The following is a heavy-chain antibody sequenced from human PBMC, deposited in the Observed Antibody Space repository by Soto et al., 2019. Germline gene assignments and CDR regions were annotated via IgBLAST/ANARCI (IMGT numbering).Heavy chain of an antibody. CDR1: GFSFRNYA. Sequence: GGSLRLSCAASGFSFRNYAMSWVRQAPGKGLEWISTLTGSSSNIYYTDSVKGRFAISRDNSRNTLYLQMNSLTAEDTAVYYCANGRATYGLLTHDYWGQGTLVTVSS. V-gene: IGHV3-23*01. D-gene: IGHD3-10*01. J-gene: IGHJ4*02. CDR3: ANGRATYGLLTHDY. CDR2: LTGSSSNI.